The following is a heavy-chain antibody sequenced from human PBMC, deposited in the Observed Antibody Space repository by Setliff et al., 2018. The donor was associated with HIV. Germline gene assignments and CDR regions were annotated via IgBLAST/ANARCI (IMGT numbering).Heavy chain of an antibody. J-gene: IGHJ5*02. CDR2: IHYNEKT. Sequence: TLSLTCTVSGGSASNSRDYWAWIRQPPGKGLEYIGSIHYNEKTYYNPSLKSRVTISVDTSTNQFSLKLTSATAADTAVYYCARGGTSSNWFRAWGQGTLVTVSS. V-gene: IGHV4-39*07. CDR1: GGSASNSRDY. CDR3: ARGGTSSNWFRA. D-gene: IGHD2-2*01.